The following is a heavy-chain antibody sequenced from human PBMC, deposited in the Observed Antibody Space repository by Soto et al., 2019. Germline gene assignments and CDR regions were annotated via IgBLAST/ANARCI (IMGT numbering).Heavy chain of an antibody. CDR3: AKGPTTPDY. J-gene: IGHJ4*02. CDR1: GFTFSSYP. D-gene: IGHD5-12*01. Sequence: VGALRLSCAASGFTFSSYPMSRVRQAPGKGLEWVSAISGSGGSTYYADSVKGRFTISRDNSKNTLYLQMNSLRAEDTAVYYCAKGPTTPDYWGQGTLVTVSS. CDR2: ISGSGGST. V-gene: IGHV3-23*01.